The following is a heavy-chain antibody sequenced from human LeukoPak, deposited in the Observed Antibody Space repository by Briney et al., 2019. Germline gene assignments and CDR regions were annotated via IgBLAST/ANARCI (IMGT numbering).Heavy chain of an antibody. CDR1: GDSVSNNGVA. CDR3: ARQRSRALYL. J-gene: IGHJ3*01. Sequence: SQTLSLTCAISGDSVSNNGVAWNWIRQSPARGLEWLGRTYFGSKWYNDYAISVKSRITLNPDTSKNQFSLQLNSVTPEDTAVYFCARQRSRALYLWGQRTMVTVSS. V-gene: IGHV6-1*01. CDR2: TYFGSKWYN. D-gene: IGHD1-1*01.